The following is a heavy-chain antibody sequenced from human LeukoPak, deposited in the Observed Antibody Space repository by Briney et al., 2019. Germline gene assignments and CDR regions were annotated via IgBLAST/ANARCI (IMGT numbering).Heavy chain of an antibody. J-gene: IGHJ4*02. CDR1: GFTFDDYA. V-gene: IGHV3-9*03. Sequence: GGSLRLSCAASGFTFDDYAMHWVRQAPGKGLEWVSGISWNSGSIGYADSVKGRFTISRDNAKNPLYLQMNSLRAEDMALYYCAKDRGYSNYEGFDYWGQGTLVTVSS. CDR2: ISWNSGSI. D-gene: IGHD4-11*01. CDR3: AKDRGYSNYEGFDY.